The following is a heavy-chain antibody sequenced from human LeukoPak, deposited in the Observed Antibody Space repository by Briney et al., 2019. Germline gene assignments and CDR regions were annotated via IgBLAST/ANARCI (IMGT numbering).Heavy chain of an antibody. V-gene: IGHV4-38-2*02. CDR1: GYSISSGYY. CDR2: IYHSGST. D-gene: IGHD6-13*01. Sequence: SETLSLTCTVSGYSISSGYYWGWIRQPPGKGLEWIGSIYHSGSTYYNPSLKSRVTISVDTSKNQFSLKLSSVTAADTAAYYCARAGGIAAAGTRLSWFDPRGQGTLVTVSS. CDR3: ARAGGIAAAGTRLSWFDP. J-gene: IGHJ5*02.